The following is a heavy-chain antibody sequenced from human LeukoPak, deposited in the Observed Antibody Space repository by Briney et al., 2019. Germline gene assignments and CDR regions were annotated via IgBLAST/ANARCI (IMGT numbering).Heavy chain of an antibody. CDR3: ARDWAQGDGYKDYYYYYGMDV. CDR2: INPNSGGT. CDR1: GYTFTGYY. D-gene: IGHD5-24*01. V-gene: IGHV1-2*02. Sequence: ASVKVSCKASGYTFTGYYMHWVRQALGQGLEWMGWINPNSGGTNYAQKFQGRVTMTRDTSISTAYMELSRLRSDDTAVYYCARDWAQGDGYKDYYYYYGMDVWGQGTTVTVSS. J-gene: IGHJ6*02.